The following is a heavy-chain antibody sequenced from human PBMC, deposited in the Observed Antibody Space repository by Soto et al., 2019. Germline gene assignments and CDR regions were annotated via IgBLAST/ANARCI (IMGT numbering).Heavy chain of an antibody. Sequence: EVQLLESGGGLVQPGGSLRLSCAASGFTFSNYAMRWVRQAPGKGLEWVAAVSGSGGAAYYADSVKGRFTISRDNAKNTMSLAMNSLRADDSAVYYCAKGWSSSAWDSHYFDSWGQGIRVTGSS. D-gene: IGHD3-3*01. CDR2: VSGSGGAA. J-gene: IGHJ4*02. CDR1: GFTFSNYA. V-gene: IGHV3-23*01. CDR3: AKGWSSSAWDSHYFDS.